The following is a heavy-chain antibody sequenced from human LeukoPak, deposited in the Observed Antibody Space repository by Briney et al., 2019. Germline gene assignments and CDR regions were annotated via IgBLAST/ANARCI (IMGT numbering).Heavy chain of an antibody. CDR3: ASWEGIAVSGHFAH. CDR1: GFTVNEKY. J-gene: IGHJ4*02. CDR2: IYRDGRT. V-gene: IGHV3-66*01. Sequence: GGSLRLSCAVSGFTVNEKYMSWVRQSPGKGLEWVAAIYRDGRTYYADSVRGRFTISRDTSKNTVFLRMNSLRVEDTAMYYCASWEGIAVSGHFAHWAQGTLVPVSS. D-gene: IGHD6-19*01.